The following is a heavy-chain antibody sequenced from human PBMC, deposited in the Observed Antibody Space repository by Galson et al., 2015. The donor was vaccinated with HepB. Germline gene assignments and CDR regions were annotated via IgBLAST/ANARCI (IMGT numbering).Heavy chain of an antibody. D-gene: IGHD2-2*01. V-gene: IGHV3-33*01. J-gene: IGHJ6*02. CDR1: GFTFSSYG. CDR2: IWYDGSNK. Sequence: SLRLSCAASGFTFSSYGMHWVRQAPGKGLEWVAVIWYDGSNKYYADSVKGRFTISRDNSKNTLYLQMNSLRAEDTAAYYCAREDIVVVPAAIDYYYYYGMDVWGQGTTVTVSS. CDR3: AREDIVVVPAAIDYYYYYGMDV.